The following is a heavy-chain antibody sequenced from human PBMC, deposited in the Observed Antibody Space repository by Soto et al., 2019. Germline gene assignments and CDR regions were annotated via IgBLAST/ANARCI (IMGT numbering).Heavy chain of an antibody. J-gene: IGHJ6*03. CDR3: ARGRSPMVRGVMPHRRGYYYYMDV. Sequence: SETLSLTCAVYGGSFSGYYWSWIRQPPGKGLEWIGEINHSGSTNYNPSLKSRVTISVDTSKNQFSLKLSSVTAADTAVYYCARGRSPMVRGVMPHRRGYYYYMDVWGKGTTVTVSS. CDR2: INHSGST. V-gene: IGHV4-34*01. CDR1: GGSFSGYY. D-gene: IGHD3-10*01.